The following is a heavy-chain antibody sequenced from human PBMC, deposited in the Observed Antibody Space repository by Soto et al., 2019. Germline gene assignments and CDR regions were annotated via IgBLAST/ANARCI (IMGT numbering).Heavy chain of an antibody. CDR2: IKQDGSEK. Sequence: EVQLVESGGGLVQPGGSLRLSCAASGFTFSSYWMSWVRQAPGKGLEWVANIKQDGSEKYYVDSVKGRFTISRDNAKNSLYLQMNSLRAEDTAVYYCASRSSSGYPYYYGMDVWGQGTTVTVSS. J-gene: IGHJ6*02. CDR1: GFTFSSYW. CDR3: ASRSSSGYPYYYGMDV. D-gene: IGHD6-13*01. V-gene: IGHV3-7*03.